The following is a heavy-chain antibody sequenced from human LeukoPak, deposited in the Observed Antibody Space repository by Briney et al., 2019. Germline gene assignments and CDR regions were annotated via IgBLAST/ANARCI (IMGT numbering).Heavy chain of an antibody. CDR2: IIPIFGTA. CDR3: ARASHSGTARAYYYYYMDV. D-gene: IGHD1-26*01. CDR1: GGTFSSYA. Sequence: SVKVSCKASGGTFSSYAISWVRQAPGQGLEWMGGIIPIFGTANYAQKFQGRVTITADESTSTAYMELSSLRSEDTAVYYCARASHSGTARAYYYYYMDVWGKGTTVTVSS. V-gene: IGHV1-69*13. J-gene: IGHJ6*03.